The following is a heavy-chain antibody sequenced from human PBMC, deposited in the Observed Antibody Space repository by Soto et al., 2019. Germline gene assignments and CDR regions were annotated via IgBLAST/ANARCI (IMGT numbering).Heavy chain of an antibody. D-gene: IGHD4-4*01. V-gene: IGHV3-30*18. CDR1: GFTFSSYG. CDR2: ISYDGSNK. Sequence: GGSLRLSCAASGFTFSSYGMHWVRQAPGKGLEWVAVISYDGSNKYYADSVKGRFTISRDNSKNTLYLQMNSLRAEDTAVYYCAKTPLTVPGYFDYWGQGTLVTVSS. J-gene: IGHJ4*02. CDR3: AKTPLTVPGYFDY.